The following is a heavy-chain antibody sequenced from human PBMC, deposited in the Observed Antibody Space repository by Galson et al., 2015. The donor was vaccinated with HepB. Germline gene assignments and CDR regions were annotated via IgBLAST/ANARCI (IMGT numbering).Heavy chain of an antibody. Sequence: SLRLSCAASGFTLSGYGMHWVRQAPGKGLEWVAIVSYDGNNKYYADSVKGRFTISRDTSKSTLYLQMNSLRAEDTAVYYCANGKGATAYFDCWGQGTLVTVSS. D-gene: IGHD5-12*01. J-gene: IGHJ4*02. CDR3: ANGKGATAYFDC. CDR1: GFTLSGYG. CDR2: VSYDGNNK. V-gene: IGHV3-30*18.